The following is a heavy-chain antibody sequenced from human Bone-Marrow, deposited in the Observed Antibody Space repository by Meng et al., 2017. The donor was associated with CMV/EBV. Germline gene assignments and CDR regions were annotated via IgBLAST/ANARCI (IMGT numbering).Heavy chain of an antibody. V-gene: IGHV1-18*01. Sequence: APVKVSCKASGYTFTSYGISWVRQAPGQGLEWMGWISAYNGNTNYAQKLQGRVTMTTDTSTSTAYMELRSLRSDDTAVYYCARDKRIAARPSLDYWGQGTLVTVSS. CDR3: ARDKRIAARPSLDY. D-gene: IGHD6-6*01. CDR2: ISAYNGNT. J-gene: IGHJ4*02. CDR1: GYTFTSYG.